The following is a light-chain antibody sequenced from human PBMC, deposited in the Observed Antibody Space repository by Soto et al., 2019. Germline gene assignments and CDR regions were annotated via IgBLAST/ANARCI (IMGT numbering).Light chain of an antibody. CDR2: VAS. J-gene: IGKJ5*01. V-gene: IGKV3-20*01. CDR1: QSISSTS. CDR3: QHHGSSVT. Sequence: VLTQSPGTLSLSPGERATLSCRASQSISSTSLAWYQQKPGQTPKLLIYVASSRATDIPDRFSGSGSGTDFTLTISRLEPEDFAVYYCQHHGSSVTFGHGTRLEIK.